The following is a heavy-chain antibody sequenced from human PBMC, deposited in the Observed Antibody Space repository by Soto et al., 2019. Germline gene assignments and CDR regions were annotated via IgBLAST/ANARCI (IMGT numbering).Heavy chain of an antibody. D-gene: IGHD3-16*02. CDR3: ARTSFGGVIAPVDD. Sequence: SETLSLTCTVSGGSISSGDYYWSWIRQPPGKGLEWIGYIYYSGSTYYNPSLKSRVTISVDTSKNQFSLKLSSVTAADTAVYYCARTSFGGVIAPVDDWGQGTLVTVSS. CDR1: GGSISSGDYY. CDR2: IYYSGST. V-gene: IGHV4-30-4*01. J-gene: IGHJ4*02.